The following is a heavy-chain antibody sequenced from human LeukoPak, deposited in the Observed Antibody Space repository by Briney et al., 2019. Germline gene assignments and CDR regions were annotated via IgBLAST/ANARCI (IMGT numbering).Heavy chain of an antibody. V-gene: IGHV3-21*01. CDR1: GFTFSTYS. D-gene: IGHD1-1*01. Sequence: PGGSLRLSCAASGFTFSTYSMNWVRQAPGKGLEWVSSISSDSNYIYYADSVKGRFTISRDNAKDSLYLHMNTLRAEDTAVYYCARDYKGLSEYWGQGTLVTVSS. CDR3: ARDYKGLSEY. CDR2: ISSDSNYI. J-gene: IGHJ4*02.